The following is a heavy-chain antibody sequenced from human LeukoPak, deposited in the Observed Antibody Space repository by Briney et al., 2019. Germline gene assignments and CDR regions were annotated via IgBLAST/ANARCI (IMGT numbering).Heavy chain of an antibody. CDR1: GFTVSSNY. Sequence: GGSLRHSCAASGFTVSSNYMSWVRQAPGKGLEWVSVIYSGGSTYYADSVKGRFTISRDNSKNTLYLQMNSLRAEDTAVYYCARSSNYYYYYYMDVWGKGTTVTVSS. J-gene: IGHJ6*03. CDR3: ARSSNYYYYYYMDV. D-gene: IGHD4-11*01. V-gene: IGHV3-53*01. CDR2: IYSGGST.